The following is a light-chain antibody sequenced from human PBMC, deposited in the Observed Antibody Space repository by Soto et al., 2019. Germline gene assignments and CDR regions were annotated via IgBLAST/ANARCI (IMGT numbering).Light chain of an antibody. V-gene: IGKV3-20*01. CDR1: QSVSSYY. Sequence: EIVLTQSPGTLSLSPGERATLSCRASQSVSSYYLAWYQQKPGQAPRLLIYAASSRATGIPDRFSGGGSGTDFTLTISRLEPEDVAAYYCQQYGSSPWTFGQGTKVDIK. J-gene: IGKJ1*01. CDR2: AAS. CDR3: QQYGSSPWT.